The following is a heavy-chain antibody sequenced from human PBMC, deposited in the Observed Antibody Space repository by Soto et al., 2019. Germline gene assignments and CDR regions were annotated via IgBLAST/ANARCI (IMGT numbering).Heavy chain of an antibody. D-gene: IGHD3-22*01. CDR3: ARGDGERYDGNGYLGRH. CDR2: IKSDGSGT. V-gene: IGHV3-74*01. CDR1: GFTFSSYW. J-gene: IGHJ4*02. Sequence: EVQLVESGGGLVQPGESLTLSCAASGFTFSSYWMHWVRQAPGKGLVWVSRIKSDGSGTYYADSVKGRLTISRDNATNTLYLQMNSLRVEDTAVYFCARGDGERYDGNGYLGRHWGQGTLVTVSS.